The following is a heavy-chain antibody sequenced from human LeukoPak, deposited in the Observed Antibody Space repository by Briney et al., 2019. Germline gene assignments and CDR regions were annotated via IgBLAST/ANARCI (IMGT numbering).Heavy chain of an antibody. CDR1: GYSISTGYY. CDR2: IYHSGST. V-gene: IGHV4-38-2*02. CDR3: ARTYFPRGAFDI. Sequence: SETLSLTCTVSGYSISTGYYWGWIQQPPGKGLEWIGSIYHSGSTYYNPSLQSRVTMSVDTSKNQFSLKLSSVTAADTAIYYCARTYFPRGAFDIWGLGTMVTVSS. D-gene: IGHD3-9*01. J-gene: IGHJ3*02.